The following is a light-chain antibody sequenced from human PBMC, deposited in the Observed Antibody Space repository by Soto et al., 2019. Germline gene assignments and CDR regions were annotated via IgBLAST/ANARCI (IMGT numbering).Light chain of an antibody. V-gene: IGKV1-5*03. CDR1: QSISSW. CDR3: QQYNSYSRT. J-gene: IGKJ1*01. CDR2: KAS. Sequence: DMQMTQSPSTLSASLGARVTITCVASQSISSWLAWYQQKPGKPPKLLIYKASSLETGVPSRFSGSGSGTEFTLTIRSLQPDDFATYYCQQYNSYSRTFGQGTKV.